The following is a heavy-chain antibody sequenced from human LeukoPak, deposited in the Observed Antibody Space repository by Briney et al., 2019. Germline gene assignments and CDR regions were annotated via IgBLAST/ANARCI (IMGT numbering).Heavy chain of an antibody. CDR2: IYYSGST. J-gene: IGHJ5*02. CDR3: ARDRGYSYGWNWFDP. D-gene: IGHD5-18*01. V-gene: IGHV4-59*12. Sequence: SETLSLTCTVSGGSINNYYWSWIRQPPGKGLEWIGYIYYSGSTNYNPSLKSRVTISLDTSKNQFSLKLSSVTAADTAVYYCARDRGYSYGWNWFDPWGQGTLVTVSS. CDR1: GGSINNYY.